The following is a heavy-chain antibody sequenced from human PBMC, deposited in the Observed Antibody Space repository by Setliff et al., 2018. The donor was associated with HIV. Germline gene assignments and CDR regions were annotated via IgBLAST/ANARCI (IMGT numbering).Heavy chain of an antibody. J-gene: IGHJ4*02. CDR3: ARGQSCTNGVCYQY. V-gene: IGHV4-39*01. Sequence: SETLSLTCTVSGDSISSSSYYWAWLRQPPGKGLEWIGSIYYSGSTYYNPSLKSRVSISVDTSKNQFSLKLTSMTAADTAVYYCARGQSCTNGVCYQYWGQGTLVTVSS. CDR2: IYYSGST. D-gene: IGHD2-8*01. CDR1: GDSISSSSYY.